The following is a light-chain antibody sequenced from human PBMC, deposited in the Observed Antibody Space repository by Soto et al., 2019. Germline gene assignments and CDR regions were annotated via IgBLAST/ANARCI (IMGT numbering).Light chain of an antibody. J-gene: IGKJ5*01. V-gene: IGKV3-20*01. CDR1: QSVSGNF. CDR3: QQYGSSPPT. CDR2: DAS. Sequence: EIVFTHSPVTLSFSPVESATLSCRARQSVSGNFLAWYQQKPGQAPRLLIYDASSRSTGRFSGSGSGTDFNLTISRLEPEDFALYYCQQYGSSPPTFGQGTRLEIK.